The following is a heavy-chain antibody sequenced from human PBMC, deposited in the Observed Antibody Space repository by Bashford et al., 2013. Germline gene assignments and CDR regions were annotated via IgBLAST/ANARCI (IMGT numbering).Heavy chain of an antibody. V-gene: IGHV1-69*06. Sequence: SVKVSCKASGGTFSSYAISWVRQAPGQGLEWMGGIIPIFGTANYAQKFQGRVTITADKSTSTAYMELSSLRSEDTAVYYCARRDLLGHFDYVGPGNPGHRLL. CDR2: IIPIFGTA. CDR3: ARRDLLGHFDY. J-gene: IGHJ4*02. CDR1: GGTFSSYA. D-gene: IGHD1-26*01.